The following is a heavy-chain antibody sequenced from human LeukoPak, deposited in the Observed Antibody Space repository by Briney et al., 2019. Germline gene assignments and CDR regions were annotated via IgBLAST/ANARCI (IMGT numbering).Heavy chain of an antibody. CDR3: ARLSWFGELAPLDV. J-gene: IGHJ6*02. CDR2: FDPEDGET. CDR1: GYTLTELS. D-gene: IGHD3-10*01. Sequence: ASVKVSCKVSGYTLTELSMHWVRQAPGKGLEWMGGFDPEDGETTYAQKFQGRVTMTRNTSISTAYMELSSLRSEDTAVYYCARLSWFGELAPLDVWGQGTTVTVSS. V-gene: IGHV1-24*01.